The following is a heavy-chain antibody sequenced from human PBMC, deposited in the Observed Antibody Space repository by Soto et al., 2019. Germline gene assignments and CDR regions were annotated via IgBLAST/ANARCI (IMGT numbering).Heavy chain of an antibody. CDR1: GFSLTASGVA. CDR3: AHKGPLTISHAFDF. Sequence: QITLKESGPTLVKPTQTLTLTCAVSGFSLTASGVAVGWISQPPGKALEWLAFIYWNDEKRYTASMKTRTTVTRDTSTRQVVLTMTNMDPDGTATYYCAHKGPLTISHAFDFWGRVTMVIVSS. CDR2: IYWNDEK. J-gene: IGHJ3*01. D-gene: IGHD3-3*02. V-gene: IGHV2-5*01.